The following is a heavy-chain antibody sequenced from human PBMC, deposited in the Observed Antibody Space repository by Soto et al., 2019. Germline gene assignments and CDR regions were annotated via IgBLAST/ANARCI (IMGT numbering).Heavy chain of an antibody. CDR1: GYTFTSYA. CDR2: INAGNGNT. CDR3: AKVKESGADRLGIGY. Sequence: QVQLVQSGAEVKKPGASVKVSCKASGYTFTSYAMHWVRQAPGQRLEWMGWINAGNGNTKYSQKFQGRVTISRDTSASTGDIELSSLRSADTAVYYCAKVKESGADRLGIGYWGQGTLVTVSS. J-gene: IGHJ4*02. V-gene: IGHV1-3*01. D-gene: IGHD6-6*01.